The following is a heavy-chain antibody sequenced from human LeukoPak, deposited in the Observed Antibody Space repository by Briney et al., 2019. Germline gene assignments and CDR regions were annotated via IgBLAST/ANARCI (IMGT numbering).Heavy chain of an antibody. D-gene: IGHD1-26*01. CDR2: INTDGSST. CDR3: ARVVGSYLDY. V-gene: IGHV3-74*01. CDR1: GFTFSSYS. Sequence: GGSLRLSCAASGFTFSSYSMNWVRQAPGKGLEWVSRINTDGSSTSYADSVKGRFTISRDNSKNTLYLQMNSLRAEDTAVYYCARVVGSYLDYWGQGTLVTVSS. J-gene: IGHJ4*02.